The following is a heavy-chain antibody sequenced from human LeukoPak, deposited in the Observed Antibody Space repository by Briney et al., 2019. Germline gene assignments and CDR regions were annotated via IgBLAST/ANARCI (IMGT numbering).Heavy chain of an antibody. V-gene: IGHV3-23*01. CDR1: GFTFSSYA. Sequence: PGGSLRLSCAASGFTFSSYAMSWVRQAPGKGLEWVSAISGSGGSTYYADSVKGRFTISRDNSKNTLYLQMNSLRAEDTAVYYCAKAASIAVAGTDFDYWGQGTLVTVPS. CDR3: AKAASIAVAGTDFDY. J-gene: IGHJ4*02. D-gene: IGHD6-19*01. CDR2: ISGSGGST.